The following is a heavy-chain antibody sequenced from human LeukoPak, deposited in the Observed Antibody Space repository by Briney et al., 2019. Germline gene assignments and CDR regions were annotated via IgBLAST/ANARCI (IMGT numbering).Heavy chain of an antibody. Sequence: SETLSLTCTVSGGSISSGSYYWGWIRQPPGKGPEWIGSINYSGNTYYNPSLKSRVTISVDTSKTHFSLKLSSVTAADTAVYYCARGNDYWGQGTLVTVSS. CDR3: ARGNDY. V-gene: IGHV4-39*02. J-gene: IGHJ4*02. CDR2: INYSGNT. CDR1: GGSISSGSYY.